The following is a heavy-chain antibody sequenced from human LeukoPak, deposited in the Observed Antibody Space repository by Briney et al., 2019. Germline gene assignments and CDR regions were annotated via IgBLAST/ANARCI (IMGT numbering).Heavy chain of an antibody. CDR2: IKQDGSEK. V-gene: IGHV3-7*01. D-gene: IGHD6-6*01. J-gene: IGHJ4*02. CDR1: GFTFSSYA. Sequence: GGSLRLSCAASGFTFSSYAMHWVRQAPGKGLEWVANIKQDGSEKYYVDSVKGRFTISRDNAKNSLYLQMNSLRAEDTAVYYCARRPYSSSWHHFDYWGQGTLVTVSS. CDR3: ARRPYSSSWHHFDY.